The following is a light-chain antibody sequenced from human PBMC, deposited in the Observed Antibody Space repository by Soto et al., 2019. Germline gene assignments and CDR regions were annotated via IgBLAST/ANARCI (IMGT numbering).Light chain of an antibody. CDR2: DAS. J-gene: IGKJ5*01. V-gene: IGKV1-33*01. CDR3: QQYDNLPIT. Sequence: DIQMTKSHRSLSASVRQGVTFTCQASPDISNYLNWYQQKPGKAPKPLIYDASNLETGVPSRSSGSGSGTDFTFTISSLQPEDIATYYCQQYDNLPITFGQGTRLEI. CDR1: PDISNY.